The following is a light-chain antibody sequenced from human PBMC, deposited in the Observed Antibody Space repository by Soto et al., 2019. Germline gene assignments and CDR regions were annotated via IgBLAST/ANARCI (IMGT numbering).Light chain of an antibody. CDR2: NAF. V-gene: IGKV3-11*01. CDR1: QNVDSNY. CDR3: QQRYSWPVT. J-gene: IGKJ5*01. Sequence: ELVLAQSPGPPSLSPGQRAHPSCRASQNVDSNYLAWYQQKPGQAPRLLINNAFNRATGIPARFSGSGSGTDFTLTISSLEPEDFSVYYCQQRYSWPVTFGQGTRLEIK.